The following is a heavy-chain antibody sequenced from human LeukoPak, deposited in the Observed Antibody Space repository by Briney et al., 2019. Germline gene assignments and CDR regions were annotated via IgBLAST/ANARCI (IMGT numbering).Heavy chain of an antibody. Sequence: SGGSLRLSCAASGFTFSSYGMHWVRQAPGKGLEWVAFIRYDGSNKYYADSVKGRFTISRDNSKNSLYLQMNSLRVEDTAVYYCARERTKGGSDAFDIWGQGTMVTVSS. V-gene: IGHV3-30*02. CDR2: IRYDGSNK. CDR3: ARERTKGGSDAFDI. D-gene: IGHD1-1*01. CDR1: GFTFSSYG. J-gene: IGHJ3*02.